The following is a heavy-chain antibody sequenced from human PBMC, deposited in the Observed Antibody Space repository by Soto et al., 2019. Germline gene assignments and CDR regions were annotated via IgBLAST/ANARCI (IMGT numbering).Heavy chain of an antibody. CDR2: INSDGSVT. J-gene: IGHJ4*02. V-gene: IGHV3-74*01. Sequence: EVQLVESGGGLVQPGGSLRLSCAASGFTFSGYWMHWVRQGPGKGLVWVSRINSDGSVTHYADSVKGPFTISRDNSKNTMYLQMNSLRDEDTAVYYCGLEATFDYWSQGTLVTVSS. CDR3: GLEATFDY. CDR1: GFTFSGYW. D-gene: IGHD5-12*01.